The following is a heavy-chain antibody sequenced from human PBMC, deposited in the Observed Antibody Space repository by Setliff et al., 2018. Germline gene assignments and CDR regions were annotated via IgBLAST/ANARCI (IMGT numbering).Heavy chain of an antibody. CDR1: VDSISSSTYY. D-gene: IGHD3-3*01. Sequence: SETLSLTCTVSVDSISSSTYYWGWIRQPPGKGLEWIGSVYYSGTTKYNPSLGGRVTISVDASKNQFSLKLSSVTAADTAVYYCARMSGFQYMDVWGKGTTVTVSS. V-gene: IGHV4-39*01. CDR2: VYYSGTT. J-gene: IGHJ6*03. CDR3: ARMSGFQYMDV.